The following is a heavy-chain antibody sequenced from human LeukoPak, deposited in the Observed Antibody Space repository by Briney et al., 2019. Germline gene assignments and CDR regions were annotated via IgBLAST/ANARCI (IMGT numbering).Heavy chain of an antibody. V-gene: IGHV3-23*01. CDR3: AKDRAIGTYYTFDH. J-gene: IGHJ4*02. CDR1: GFTFSEYA. D-gene: IGHD1-26*01. Sequence: GSLRLSRAGPGFTFSEYAINLVRQASGKGLEWVATISGSGVMTYYADSVKGRFTVSGDNSNNTVYLQMSSLTAADTAVYYCAKDRAIGTYYTFDHWGQGTLVTVSS. CDR2: ISGSGVMT.